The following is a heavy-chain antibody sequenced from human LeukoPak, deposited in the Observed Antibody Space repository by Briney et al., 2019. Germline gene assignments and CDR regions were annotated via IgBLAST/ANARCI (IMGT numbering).Heavy chain of an antibody. Sequence: GGSLRLSCAASGFTFSSYWMSWVRQAPGKGLEWVANIKQDGSEKYYVDSVKGRFTISRDNAKNSLYLQMNSLRAEDTAVHYCARVGSYGGITFDYWGQGTLVTVSS. CDR3: ARVGSYGGITFDY. D-gene: IGHD4-23*01. CDR2: IKQDGSEK. V-gene: IGHV3-7*01. J-gene: IGHJ4*02. CDR1: GFTFSSYW.